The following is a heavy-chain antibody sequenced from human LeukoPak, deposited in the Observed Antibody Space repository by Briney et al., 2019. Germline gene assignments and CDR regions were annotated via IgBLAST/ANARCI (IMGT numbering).Heavy chain of an antibody. CDR1: GFTFSIYA. CDR2: ISSSSSYI. D-gene: IGHD3-22*01. V-gene: IGHV3-21*01. CDR3: AREYDYYDSSGYYYPFDY. J-gene: IGHJ4*02. Sequence: GGSLRLSCAASGFTFSIYAMSWVRQTPGKGLEWVSSISSSSSYIYYADSVKGRFTISRDNAKNSLYLQMNSLRAEDTAVYYCAREYDYYDSSGYYYPFDYWGQGTLVTVSS.